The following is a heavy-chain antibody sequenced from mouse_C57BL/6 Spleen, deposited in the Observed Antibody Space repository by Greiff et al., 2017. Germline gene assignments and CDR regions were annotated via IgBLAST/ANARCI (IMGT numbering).Heavy chain of an antibody. CDR3: AGDDYDGY. Sequence: QVQLKESGAELVRPGASVKLSCKASGYTFTDYYINWVKQRPGQGLEWIARIYPGSGNTYYNEKFKGKATLTAEKSSSTAYMQLSSLTSEDSEVYFCAGDDYDGYWGQGTTLTVSS. J-gene: IGHJ2*01. D-gene: IGHD2-4*01. CDR2: IYPGSGNT. V-gene: IGHV1-76*01. CDR1: GYTFTDYY.